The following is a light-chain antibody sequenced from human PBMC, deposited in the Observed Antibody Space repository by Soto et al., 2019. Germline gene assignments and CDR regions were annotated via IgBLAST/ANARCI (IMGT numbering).Light chain of an antibody. CDR1: SSDIGGYNY. CDR2: EVS. CDR3: SSYTGSSTTYV. Sequence: QSALAQPASVSGSPGQSITISCTGTSSDIGGYNYVSWYQQHPGKVPKLMIFEVSNRPSGVSYRFSGSKSGNTASLTISGLQAEDEADYYCSSYTGSSTTYVFGNGTKVTV. V-gene: IGLV2-14*01. J-gene: IGLJ1*01.